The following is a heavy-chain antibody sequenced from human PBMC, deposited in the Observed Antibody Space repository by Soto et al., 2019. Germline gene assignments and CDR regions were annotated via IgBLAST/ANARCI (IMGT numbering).Heavy chain of an antibody. J-gene: IGHJ4*02. Sequence: EVQLVESGGGLVQPGGSLRLSCAASGFTFSSFSMNWVRQAPGKGLEWVSYISGSSRTIYYADSVKGRFTVSIDNAKNSLYLQMNIRRAEDTAVYYCARQGGAVEVDYWGQGTLVTVSS. CDR2: ISGSSRTI. CDR1: GFTFSSFS. CDR3: ARQGGAVEVDY. D-gene: IGHD1-26*01. V-gene: IGHV3-48*01.